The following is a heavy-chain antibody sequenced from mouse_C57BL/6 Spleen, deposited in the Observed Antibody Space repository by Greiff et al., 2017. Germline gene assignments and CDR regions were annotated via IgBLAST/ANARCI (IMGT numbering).Heavy chain of an antibody. CDR3: ARGTAQATIAY. CDR1: GFSLTSYG. J-gene: IGHJ3*01. CDR2: IWSGGST. V-gene: IGHV2-2*01. D-gene: IGHD3-2*02. Sequence: VKLMESGPGLVQPSQSLSITCTVSGFSLTSYGVHWVRQSPGKGLEWLGVIWSGGSTDYNAAFISRLSISKDNSKSQVFFKMNSLQADDTAIYYCARGTAQATIAYWGQGTLVTVSA.